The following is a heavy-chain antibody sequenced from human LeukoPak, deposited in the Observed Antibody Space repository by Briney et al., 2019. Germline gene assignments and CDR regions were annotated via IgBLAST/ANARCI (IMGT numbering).Heavy chain of an antibody. CDR2: INHSGST. Sequence: SETLSLTCAFYGGSFSAYYWTWIRQPPGRGLEWIGEINHSGSTNYNPSLKSRVTISVDKSKNQFSLKLSSVTAADTAVYYCASLSETYYYDSSGYYDYWGQGTLVTVSS. D-gene: IGHD3-22*01. V-gene: IGHV4-34*01. CDR3: ASLSETYYYDSSGYYDY. CDR1: GGSFSAYY. J-gene: IGHJ4*02.